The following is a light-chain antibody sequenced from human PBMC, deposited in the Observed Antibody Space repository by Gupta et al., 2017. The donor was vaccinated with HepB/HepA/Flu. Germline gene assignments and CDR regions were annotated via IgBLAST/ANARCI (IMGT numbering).Light chain of an antibody. CDR2: DTS. Sequence: EIVLTQSPDTLSLSPGERATLSCRASQSLSSYLAWYQQKPGQAPRLLIYDTSNRATGIPARFSGSGSGTDFTLTISSLEPEDFAVYYCQQRTNWPLTFGGGTKVGIK. CDR3: QQRTNWPLT. J-gene: IGKJ4*01. V-gene: IGKV3-11*01. CDR1: QSLSSY.